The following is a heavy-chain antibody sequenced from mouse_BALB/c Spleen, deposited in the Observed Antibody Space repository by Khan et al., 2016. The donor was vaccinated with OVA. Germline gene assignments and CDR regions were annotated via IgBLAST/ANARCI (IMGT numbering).Heavy chain of an antibody. CDR3: ARGAFGY. J-gene: IGHJ3*01. CDR1: GYSFTSYY. V-gene: IGHV1-31*01. Sequence: VQLQQPGPELMKPGASVNISCKASGYSFTSYYIHWVKQSHGKSLEWIGYIDPFNGGTDYNQEFKGKATLTVDKASSTAYIQLSSLTSEDSAVYYCARGAFGYWGQGTLVTVSA. CDR2: IDPFNGGT.